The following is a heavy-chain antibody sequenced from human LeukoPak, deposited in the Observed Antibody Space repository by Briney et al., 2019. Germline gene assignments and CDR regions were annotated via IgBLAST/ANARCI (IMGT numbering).Heavy chain of an antibody. V-gene: IGHV3-64*01. CDR3: ARGRGTMIVARYFDY. Sequence: GGSLRLSCAASGFTFSSYAMHWVRQAPGKGLEYVSAISSNGGSTYYANSVKGRFTISRDNSKNTLYLQMGSLRAEDMAVYYCARGRGTMIVARYFDYWGQGTLVTVSS. D-gene: IGHD3-22*01. J-gene: IGHJ4*02. CDR1: GFTFSSYA. CDR2: ISSNGGST.